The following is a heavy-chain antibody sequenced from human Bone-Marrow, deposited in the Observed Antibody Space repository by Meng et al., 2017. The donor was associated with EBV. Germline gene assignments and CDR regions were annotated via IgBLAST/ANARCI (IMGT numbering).Heavy chain of an antibody. V-gene: IGHV3-21*01. CDR1: GFTFSSYS. CDR2: ISSSSSYI. Sequence: EVQLVESGGXLVKPGVCXRRSCASSGFTFSSYSMNWVRQAPGKGLELVSSISSSSSYIYYADSVKGRFTISRDNAKNSLYLQMNSLRAEDTAVYYCARVLYCSGGSCRDYWGQGTLVTVSS. J-gene: IGHJ4*02. CDR3: ARVLYCSGGSCRDY. D-gene: IGHD2-15*01.